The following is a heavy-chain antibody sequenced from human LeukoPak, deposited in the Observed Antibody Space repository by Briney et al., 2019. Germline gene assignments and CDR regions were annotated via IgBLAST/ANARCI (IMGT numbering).Heavy chain of an antibody. CDR2: INHSGST. Sequence: PSETLSPTYAVYGGSFSGYYWSWVRLPPGKWLEWMVEINHSGSTNYNPSLKSRVTISVDPSKNQFSLKLSSVTAADTAVYYCARGAAVLRYFDCGRHFDYWGQGTLVTVYS. D-gene: IGHD3-9*01. CDR3: ARGAAVLRYFDCGRHFDY. V-gene: IGHV4-34*01. J-gene: IGHJ4*02. CDR1: GGSFSGYY.